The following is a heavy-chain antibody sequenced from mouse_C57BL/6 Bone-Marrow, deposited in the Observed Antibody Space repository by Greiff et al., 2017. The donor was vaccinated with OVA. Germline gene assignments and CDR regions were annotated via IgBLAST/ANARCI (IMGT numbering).Heavy chain of an antibody. D-gene: IGHD1-1*01. J-gene: IGHJ3*01. CDR3: ARITTVAPFAY. Sequence: EVQLQQSGPVLVKPGASVEMSCKASGYTFTDYYMNWVKQSHGKSLEWIGVINPYNGGTSYNQKFKGKATLTVDKSSSTAYMELNSLTSEDSAVYYCARITTVAPFAYWGQGTLVTVSA. V-gene: IGHV1-19*01. CDR2: INPYNGGT. CDR1: GYTFTDYY.